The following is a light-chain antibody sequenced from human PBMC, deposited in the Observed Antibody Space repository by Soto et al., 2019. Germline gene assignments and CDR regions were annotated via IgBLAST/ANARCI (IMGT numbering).Light chain of an antibody. V-gene: IGKV1-5*01. CDR1: QSISSW. CDR3: QQYNSYSLT. J-gene: IGKJ4*01. CDR2: DAS. Sequence: DIQMTQSPSTLSASVGDRVTITCRASQSISSWLAWYQQKPGKAPNLLIYDASSLESGVPSRFSGSESGTEFTLTISSLQPDDFATYYCQQYNSYSLTFGGGTKVEIK.